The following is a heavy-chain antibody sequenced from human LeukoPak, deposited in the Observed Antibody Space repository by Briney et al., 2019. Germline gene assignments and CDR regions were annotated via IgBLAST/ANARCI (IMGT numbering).Heavy chain of an antibody. V-gene: IGHV3-30*18. D-gene: IGHD3-10*01. J-gene: IGHJ4*02. Sequence: GGYLILSWASFGFSFSSDGMHSVGQGPGQGLEWVAVRSYDGSDKYYPAPVKGRFTIARDKSQSTLYLLMNSLRAEDTAVYYCAKKSEDRGGFDSWGQGTLVTVSS. CDR3: AKKSEDRGGFDS. CDR1: GFSFSSDG. CDR2: RSYDGSDK.